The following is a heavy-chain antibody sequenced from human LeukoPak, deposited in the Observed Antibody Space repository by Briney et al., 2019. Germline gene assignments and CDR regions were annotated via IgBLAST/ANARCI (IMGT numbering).Heavy chain of an antibody. J-gene: IGHJ4*02. CDR2: ISYDGSNK. CDR1: GFTFSSYA. Sequence: GGSLRLSCAASGFTFSSYAMHWVRQAPGKGLEWVAVISYDGSNKYYADSVKGRFTISRDNSKNTLYLQMNSLRAEDTAVYYCARDRGPGIFGVEGGDYWGQGTLVTVSS. V-gene: IGHV3-30-3*01. D-gene: IGHD3-3*01. CDR3: ARDRGPGIFGVEGGDY.